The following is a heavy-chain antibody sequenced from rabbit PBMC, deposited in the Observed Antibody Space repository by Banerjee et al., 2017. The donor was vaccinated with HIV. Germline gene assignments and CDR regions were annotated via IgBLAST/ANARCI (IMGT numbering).Heavy chain of an antibody. CDR3: ARGSDGSGWGRYFNL. J-gene: IGHJ4*01. Sequence: QLKESGGGLVQPGGSLKLSCKASGFDFSRYYMSWVRQAPGMGLEWIGYIDPVVGSTYYATWVNGQFTISSHNAQNTLYLQLNSLTVADTATYFCARGSDGSGWGRYFNLWGQGTLVTVS. D-gene: IGHD4-1*01. CDR2: IDPVVGST. V-gene: IGHV1S7*01. CDR1: GFDFSRYY.